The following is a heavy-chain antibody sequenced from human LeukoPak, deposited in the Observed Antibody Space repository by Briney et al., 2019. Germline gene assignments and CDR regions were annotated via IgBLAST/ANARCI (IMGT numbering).Heavy chain of an antibody. CDR1: GFSLSTSGMR. V-gene: IGHV2-70*04. Sequence: ESGPTLVKPTQTVTLTCTFSGFSLSTSGMRVSWIRQPPGKALEWLARIDWDDAKFYSKSLRTRLTIPKDTSKNQVILIVTNMDPVDTATYYCARIPATSDAFDIWGQGTVVTVSS. CDR2: IDWDDAK. CDR3: ARIPATSDAFDI. J-gene: IGHJ3*02.